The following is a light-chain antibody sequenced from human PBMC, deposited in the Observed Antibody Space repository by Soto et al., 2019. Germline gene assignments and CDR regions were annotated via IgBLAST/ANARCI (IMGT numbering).Light chain of an antibody. J-gene: IGKJ2*01. CDR3: LHRSDWPHT. CDR2: SAS. Sequence: EIVLTQSPGTLSLSPGESATLSCRASQRVSTYVAWNQQRRGQAPRLLIYSASKRATGIPARFSGGGSGTDFTLTTSSLKSEESAVYFCLHRSDWPHTFGEGTTLEIK. CDR1: QRVSTY. V-gene: IGKV3-11*01.